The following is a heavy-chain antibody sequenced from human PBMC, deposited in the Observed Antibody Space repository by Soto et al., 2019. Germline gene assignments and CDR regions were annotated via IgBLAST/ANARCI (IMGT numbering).Heavy chain of an antibody. CDR3: AHIVLRTVFGLFTTTANYFDF. CDR2: IYWYADK. CDR1: GFSLTTSGVG. Sequence: QLTLNESGPTVVRPTETLTLTCRFSGFSLTTSGVGVGWIRQSPGKAPAWLALIYWYADKRYSASLKSRLTLTKDTSKNQVVLSVSDLDPTDTATYYSAHIVLRTVFGLFTTTANYFDFWVQGTPVAGAS. D-gene: IGHD3-3*01. V-gene: IGHV2-5*01. J-gene: IGHJ4*02.